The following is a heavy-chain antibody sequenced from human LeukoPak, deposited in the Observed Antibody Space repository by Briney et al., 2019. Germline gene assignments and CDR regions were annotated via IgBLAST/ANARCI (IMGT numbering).Heavy chain of an antibody. V-gene: IGHV3-21*01. CDR3: ARDFYDTSGYYYDY. J-gene: IGHJ4*02. D-gene: IGHD3-22*01. CDR2: ISSSSSYI. CDR1: GFTFSSYS. Sequence: GGSLRLSCAASGFTFSSYSMNWVRQAPGKGLEWVSSISSSSSYIYYADSLKGRFTISRDNAKNSLYLQMNSLRAEDTAVYYCARDFYDTSGYYYDYWGQGTLVTVSS.